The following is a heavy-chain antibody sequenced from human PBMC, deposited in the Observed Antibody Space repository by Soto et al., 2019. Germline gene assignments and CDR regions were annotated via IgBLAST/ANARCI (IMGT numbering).Heavy chain of an antibody. J-gene: IGHJ4*02. V-gene: IGHV4-59*12. D-gene: IGHD3-10*01. CDR1: GGSISSYY. CDR3: ARDHGSGSMGIYY. Sequence: SETLSLTCTVSGGSISSYYWSWIRQPPGKGLEWIGYIYYSGSTNYNPSLKSRVTISVDTSKNQFSLKLNSVTAADTAVYYCARDHGSGSMGIYYWGQGTLVTVSS. CDR2: IYYSGST.